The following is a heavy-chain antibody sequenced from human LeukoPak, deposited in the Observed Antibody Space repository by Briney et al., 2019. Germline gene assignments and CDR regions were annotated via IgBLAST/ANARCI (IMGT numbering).Heavy chain of an antibody. CDR3: ARAPYYYGSGSYLGSPGAFDI. Sequence: ASVKVSCKASGGTFSSYTISWVRQAPGQGLEWMGRIIPILGIANYTQKFQGRVTITADKSTSTAYMELSSLRSEDTAVYYCARAPYYYGSGSYLGSPGAFDIWGQGTMVTASS. CDR1: GGTFSSYT. V-gene: IGHV1-69*02. J-gene: IGHJ3*02. D-gene: IGHD3-10*01. CDR2: IIPILGIA.